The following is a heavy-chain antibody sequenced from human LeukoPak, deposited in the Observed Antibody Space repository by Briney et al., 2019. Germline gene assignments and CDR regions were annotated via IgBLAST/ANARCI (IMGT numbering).Heavy chain of an antibody. Sequence: GSLRLSFAASGFIFSNYGMHWVRQAPGKGLEWVALTWYDESNKYYADSVKGRFTISRDNSKNTLYLQMNSLRAEDTAVYYCARDLWCGADCYGTFDIWGQGTMVSVSS. CDR3: ARDLWCGADCYGTFDI. CDR2: TWYDESNK. J-gene: IGHJ3*02. CDR1: GFIFSNYG. D-gene: IGHD2-21*02. V-gene: IGHV3-33*01.